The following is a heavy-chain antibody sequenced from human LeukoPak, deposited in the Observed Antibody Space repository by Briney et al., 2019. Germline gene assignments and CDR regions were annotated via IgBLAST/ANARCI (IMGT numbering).Heavy chain of an antibody. D-gene: IGHD2-21*02. Sequence: GGSLRLSCAASGFTFSSYGMHWVRQAPGKGLEWVAVIWYDGSNKYYADSVKGRFTISRDNSKNTLYLQMGSLRAEDMAVYYCARDNLPYCGGDCYRDYWGQGTLVTVSS. J-gene: IGHJ4*02. CDR2: IWYDGSNK. CDR3: ARDNLPYCGGDCYRDY. V-gene: IGHV3-33*01. CDR1: GFTFSSYG.